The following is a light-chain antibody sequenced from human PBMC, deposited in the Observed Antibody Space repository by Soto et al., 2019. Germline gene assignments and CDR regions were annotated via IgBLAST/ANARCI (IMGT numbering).Light chain of an antibody. CDR1: QTVGSK. CDR2: GAS. J-gene: IGKJ1*01. CDR3: QQYNNWPRT. Sequence: EIVMTQSPATLSVSPGVRATLSCRASQTVGSKLAWYQQKPGQVPRLLIHGASTRATGIPARFSGSGSGTEFTLTISSLQSEDFAVYYCQQYNNWPRTFGQGTRVEI. V-gene: IGKV3-15*01.